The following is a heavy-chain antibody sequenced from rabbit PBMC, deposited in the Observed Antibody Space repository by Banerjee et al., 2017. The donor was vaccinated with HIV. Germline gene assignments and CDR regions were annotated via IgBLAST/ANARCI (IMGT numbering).Heavy chain of an antibody. Sequence: GFDLSTDYYYMCWVRQAPGKGLELIACIYTNGGSTWYASWVNGRFTISRSTSLNTVDLKMTSLTAADTATYFCAREESDGGGHLKLWGPGTLVTVS. D-gene: IGHD2-1*01. V-gene: IGHV1S43*01. CDR2: IYTNGGST. CDR3: AREESDGGGHLKL. CDR1: GFDLSTDYYY. J-gene: IGHJ4*01.